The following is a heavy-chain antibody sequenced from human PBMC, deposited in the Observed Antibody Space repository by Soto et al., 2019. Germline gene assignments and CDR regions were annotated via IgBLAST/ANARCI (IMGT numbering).Heavy chain of an antibody. CDR3: ARHPERIAEIGWFDP. CDR1: GFTFSSYS. CDR2: ISSSSRTI. J-gene: IGHJ5*02. D-gene: IGHD6-13*01. V-gene: IGHV3-48*01. Sequence: EVQLVESGGGLVQPGGSLRLSCAASGFTFSSYSMNWVRQAPGKGQEWVSYISSSSRTIYYADSVKSRFTISRDNAKNSLYLQMNSLRAEDTAVYYCARHPERIAEIGWFDPWGQGTLVTVSS.